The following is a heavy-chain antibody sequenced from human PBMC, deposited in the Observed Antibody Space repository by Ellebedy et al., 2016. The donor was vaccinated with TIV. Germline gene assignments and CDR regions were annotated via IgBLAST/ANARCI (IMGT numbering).Heavy chain of an antibody. D-gene: IGHD3-16*02. CDR1: GYTFTSYD. Sequence: ASVKVSCXASGYTFTSYDINWVRQATGQGLEWMGWMNPNSGNTGYAQKFQGRVTMTRNTSISTAYMELSSLRSEDTAVYYCATALYDYVWGSYRRWGQGTLVTVSS. V-gene: IGHV1-8*01. CDR2: MNPNSGNT. J-gene: IGHJ4*02. CDR3: ATALYDYVWGSYRR.